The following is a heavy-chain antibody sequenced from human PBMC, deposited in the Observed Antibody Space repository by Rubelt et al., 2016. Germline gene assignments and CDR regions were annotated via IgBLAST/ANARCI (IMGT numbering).Heavy chain of an antibody. J-gene: IGHJ4*02. CDR1: GFKFNIYS. CDR3: ATGSGWFSPDY. Sequence: EVQLLESGGGLVQPGGSLRLSCAASGFKFNIYSMTWVRQAPGKGPEWVSSISGDGGSTHYADSVKGRFTISRDNAKNTLYLQMHSLRAEDTAVYYCATGSGWFSPDYWGQGTLVTVSS. V-gene: IGHV3-23*01. D-gene: IGHD6-19*01. CDR2: ISGDGGST.